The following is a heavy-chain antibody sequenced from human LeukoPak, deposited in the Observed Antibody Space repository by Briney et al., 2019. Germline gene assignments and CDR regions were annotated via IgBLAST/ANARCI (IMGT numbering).Heavy chain of an antibody. Sequence: PSQTLSLTCTVSGGSISSGGYYWSWIRQHPGKGLEWIGYIHYSGSTYYNPSLKSRVTISVDTSKNQFSLELSSVTAADTAVYYCARDSGGSYYSAFDIWGQGTMVTVSS. CDR2: IHYSGST. CDR1: GGSISSGGYY. CDR3: ARDSGGSYYSAFDI. J-gene: IGHJ3*02. V-gene: IGHV4-31*03. D-gene: IGHD1-26*01.